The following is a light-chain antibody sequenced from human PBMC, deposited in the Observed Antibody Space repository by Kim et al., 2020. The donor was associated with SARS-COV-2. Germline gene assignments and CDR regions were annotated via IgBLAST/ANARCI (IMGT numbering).Light chain of an antibody. V-gene: IGLV1-40*01. Sequence: QRVTISCTGSSSNSGAGYDVHWYQQLPGIAPKLLIYGNSNRPSGVPDRFSGSKSGTSASLAITGLQAEDEADYYCQSYDSSLSAVVFGGGTQLTVL. CDR2: GNS. J-gene: IGLJ2*01. CDR3: QSYDSSLSAVV. CDR1: SSNSGAGYD.